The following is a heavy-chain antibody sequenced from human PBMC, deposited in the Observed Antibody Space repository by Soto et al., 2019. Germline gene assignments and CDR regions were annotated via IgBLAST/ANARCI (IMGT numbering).Heavy chain of an antibody. CDR3: ARGTSVDY. J-gene: IGHJ4*02. CDR2: ISGLDGNT. D-gene: IGHD6-6*01. CDR1: GYTFASYG. V-gene: IGHV1-18*04. Sequence: QVQRVQSGPEVKRPGASVKVSCKASGYTFASYGISWVRQAPGQGLEWMGWISGLDGNTQYAQKFQVRVTLTTDTSTDTAYMELTSLRSDDTAVYYCARGTSVDYWGQGTLVTVSS.